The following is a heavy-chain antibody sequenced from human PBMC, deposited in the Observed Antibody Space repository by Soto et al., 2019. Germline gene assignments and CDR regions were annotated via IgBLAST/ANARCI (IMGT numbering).Heavy chain of an antibody. CDR3: AKDYYYDSSGYQREYYFDY. V-gene: IGHV3-30*18. Sequence: ESGGGVVQPGRSLRLSCAASGFTFSSYGMHWVRQAPGKGLEWVAVISYDGSNKYYADSVKGRFTISRDNSKNTLYLQMNSLRAEDTAVYYCAKDYYYDSSGYQREYYFDYWGQGTLVTVSS. CDR2: ISYDGSNK. D-gene: IGHD3-22*01. J-gene: IGHJ4*02. CDR1: GFTFSSYG.